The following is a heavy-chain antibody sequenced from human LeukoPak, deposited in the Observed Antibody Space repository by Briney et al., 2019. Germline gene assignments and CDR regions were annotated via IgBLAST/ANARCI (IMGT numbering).Heavy chain of an antibody. CDR2: ISAYNGNT. V-gene: IGHV1-18*01. CDR1: GGTFGSYG. CDR3: ARGGSGNYYKPLDY. J-gene: IGHJ4*02. Sequence: GASVKVSCKASGGTFGSYGISWVRQAPGQGLEWMGWISAYNGNTNYAQKLQGRVTMTTDTSTRTAYMELRSLRSDDTAVYYCARGGSGNYYKPLDYWGQGTLVTVSS. D-gene: IGHD3-10*01.